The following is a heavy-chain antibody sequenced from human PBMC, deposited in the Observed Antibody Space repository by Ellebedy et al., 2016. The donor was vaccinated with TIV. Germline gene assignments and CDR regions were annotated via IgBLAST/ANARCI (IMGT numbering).Heavy chain of an antibody. J-gene: IGHJ2*01. CDR3: ARIYYGSGSYYPNWYFDL. D-gene: IGHD3-10*01. Sequence: GESLKISCAASGFTFSTYSMNWVRQAPGKGLEWVSYIGSRTYIVYYADSVKGRFTISRDESKNSLYLQMNSLKTEDTAVYYCARIYYGSGSYYPNWYFDLWGRGTLVTVSS. CDR2: IGSRTYIV. CDR1: GFTFSTYS. V-gene: IGHV3-48*01.